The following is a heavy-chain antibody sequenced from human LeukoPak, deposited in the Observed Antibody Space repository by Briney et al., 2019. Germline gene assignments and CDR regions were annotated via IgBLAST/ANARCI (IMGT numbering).Heavy chain of an antibody. D-gene: IGHD5-18*01. J-gene: IGHJ4*02. CDR1: GFTFSSYW. CDR3: ASFDSAIVTSDY. V-gene: IGHV3-7*03. CDR2: LNQDGSAK. Sequence: PGGSLRLSCAASGFTFSSYWMSWVRQAPGKGLEWVANLNQDGSAKHHVDSVKGRFTMSRDNAKNSLYLQMNSLRAEDTAVYYCASFDSAIVTSDYWGQGTLVTVSS.